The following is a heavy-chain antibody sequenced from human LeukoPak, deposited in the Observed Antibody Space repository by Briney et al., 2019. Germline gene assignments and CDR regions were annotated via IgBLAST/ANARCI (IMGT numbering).Heavy chain of an antibody. J-gene: IGHJ3*02. CDR2: ISSSSSTI. CDR1: GFTFSSYS. Sequence: PGGSLRLSCAASGFTFSSYSMNWVRQAPGKGLEWVSYISSSSSTIYYADSVKGRFAISRDNAKNSLYLQMNSLRAEDTAVYYCARDYSLLRAFDIWGQGTMVTVSS. V-gene: IGHV3-48*01. CDR3: ARDYSLLRAFDI. D-gene: IGHD3-22*01.